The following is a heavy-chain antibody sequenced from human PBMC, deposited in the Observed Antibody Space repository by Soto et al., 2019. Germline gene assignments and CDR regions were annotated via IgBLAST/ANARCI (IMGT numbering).Heavy chain of an antibody. J-gene: IGHJ5*02. V-gene: IGHV1-18*01. Sequence: ASVKVSCKASGYTYTSYGISWVRQAPGQGLEWMGWISAYNGNTNYAQKLQGRVTITTDTSTSTAYMELRSLRSDYTAVYYCARTLLFFEWFPWFYPLGQGTLVTVSS. CDR1: GYTYTSYG. D-gene: IGHD3-3*01. CDR3: ARTLLFFEWFPWFYP. CDR2: ISAYNGNT.